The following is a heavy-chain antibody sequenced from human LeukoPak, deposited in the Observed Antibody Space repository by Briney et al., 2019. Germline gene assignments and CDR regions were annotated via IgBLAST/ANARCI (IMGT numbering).Heavy chain of an antibody. CDR2: IDPSDSYT. CDR1: GYSFTSYW. Sequence: GESLKISCKGSGYSFTSYWISWVRQMPGKGLEWMGRIDPSDSYTNYSPSFQGHVTISADKSISTAYLQWSSLKASDTAMYYCARHQASGGYSSSWYIASDWFDPWGQGTLVTVSS. D-gene: IGHD6-13*01. J-gene: IGHJ5*02. V-gene: IGHV5-10-1*01. CDR3: ARHQASGGYSSSWYIASDWFDP.